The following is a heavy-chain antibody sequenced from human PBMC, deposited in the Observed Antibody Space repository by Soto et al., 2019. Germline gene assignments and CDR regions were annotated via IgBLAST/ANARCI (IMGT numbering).Heavy chain of an antibody. Sequence: QVQLQESGPGLVKPSETLSLTCTVSGGSISSYYWSWIRQPPGKGLEWIGYIYYSGTTNYNPSLRSRVTISVDTSKIQFSLKLSSVTAADTAVYYCAGRRGAFDIWGQGTMVTVSS. J-gene: IGHJ3*02. CDR3: AGRRGAFDI. CDR1: GGSISSYY. V-gene: IGHV4-59*01. CDR2: IYYSGTT.